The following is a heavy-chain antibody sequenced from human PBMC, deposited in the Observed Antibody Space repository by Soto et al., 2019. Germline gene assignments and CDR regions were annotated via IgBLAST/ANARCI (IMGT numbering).Heavy chain of an antibody. Sequence: PSETLSLTCTVSGGSISSYYWRWIRQPPGKGLEWIGYIYYSGSTNYNPSLKSRVTISVDTSKNQFSLKLSSVTAADTAVYYCARDGKTRNVPRIAAGGGWFDPWGQGTLVTVSS. CDR2: IYYSGST. J-gene: IGHJ5*02. CDR3: ARDGKTRNVPRIAAGGGWFDP. CDR1: GGSISSYY. V-gene: IGHV4-59*01. D-gene: IGHD6-13*01.